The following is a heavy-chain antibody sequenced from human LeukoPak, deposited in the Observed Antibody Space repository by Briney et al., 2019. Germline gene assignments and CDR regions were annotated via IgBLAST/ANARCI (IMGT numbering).Heavy chain of an antibody. D-gene: IGHD3-9*01. Sequence: ASVKVSCKASGYTFTGYYMHWVRQAPGQGLEWMGWINPNSGGTNYAQKFQGRVTMTRDTSISTAYMELSRLRSDDTAAYYCAREQVDDILTGFDYWGQGTLVTVSS. CDR3: AREQVDDILTGFDY. CDR1: GYTFTGYY. V-gene: IGHV1-2*02. J-gene: IGHJ4*02. CDR2: INPNSGGT.